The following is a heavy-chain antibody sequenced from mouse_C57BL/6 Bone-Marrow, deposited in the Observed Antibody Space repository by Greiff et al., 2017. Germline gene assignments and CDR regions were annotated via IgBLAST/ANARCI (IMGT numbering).Heavy chain of an antibody. CDR3: AREGKKLLFAY. CDR1: GYAFSSSW. CDR2: IYPGDGDT. V-gene: IGHV1-82*01. J-gene: IGHJ3*01. D-gene: IGHD1-1*01. Sequence: VQLQQSGPELVKPGASVKISCKASGYAFSSSWMNWVKQRPGKGLEWIGRIYPGDGDTNYNGKFKGKATLTADKSSSTAYMQLSSLTSEDSAVXFCAREGKKLLFAYWGQGTLVTVSA.